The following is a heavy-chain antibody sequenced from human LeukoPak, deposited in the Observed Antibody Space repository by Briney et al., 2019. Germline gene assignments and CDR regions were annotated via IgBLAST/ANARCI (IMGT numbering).Heavy chain of an antibody. CDR3: AREAEAYCGGDCYSVEYFQH. J-gene: IGHJ1*01. D-gene: IGHD2-21*02. Sequence: SVRVSCKASGGTFSTYSISWVRQAPGQGLEWMGGIIPIFGIANYAQKFQGRVTITADKSTSTAYMELSSLRSEDTAVYYCAREAEAYCGGDCYSVEYFQHWGQGTLVTVSS. CDR2: IIPIFGIA. CDR1: GGTFSTYS. V-gene: IGHV1-69*10.